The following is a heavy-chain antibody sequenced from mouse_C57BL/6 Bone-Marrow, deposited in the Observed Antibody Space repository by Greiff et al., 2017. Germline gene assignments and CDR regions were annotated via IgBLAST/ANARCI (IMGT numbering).Heavy chain of an antibody. CDR3: ARWDYYGSSYPYYAMDY. D-gene: IGHD1-1*01. Sequence: EVQLQQSGPELVKPGASVKISCKASGYTFTDYYMNWVKQSHGKSLEWIGDINPNNGGTSYNQKFKGKATLTVDKSSSTAYMELRSLTSEDSAVYYCARWDYYGSSYPYYAMDYWGKGTSVTVSS. J-gene: IGHJ4*01. CDR1: GYTFTDYY. V-gene: IGHV1-26*01. CDR2: INPNNGGT.